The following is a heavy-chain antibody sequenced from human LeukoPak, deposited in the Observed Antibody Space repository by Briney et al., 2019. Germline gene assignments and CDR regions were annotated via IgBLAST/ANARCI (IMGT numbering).Heavy chain of an antibody. J-gene: IGHJ3*02. CDR3: AKDIFSSSYNDAFDI. Sequence: GGSLRLSCAASGFTFSSYGMHWVRQAPGEGLEWVAVISYDGSNKYYADSVKGRFTISRDNSKNTLYLQMNSLRAEDTAIYYCAKDIFSSSYNDAFDIWGQGTMVTVSS. CDR2: ISYDGSNK. V-gene: IGHV3-30*18. D-gene: IGHD6-13*01. CDR1: GFTFSSYG.